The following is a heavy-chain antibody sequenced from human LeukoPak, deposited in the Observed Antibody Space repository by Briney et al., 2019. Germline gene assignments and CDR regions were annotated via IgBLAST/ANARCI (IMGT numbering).Heavy chain of an antibody. CDR2: IYYSGST. D-gene: IGHD1-26*01. Sequence: SETLSLTCTVSGGSISSSSYYWGWIRQPPGKGLEWIGSIYYSGSTYYNPSLKSRVTISVDTSKNQFSLKLSSVTAADTAVYYCARALSFRIVGATKSPFDIWGQGTMVTVSS. CDR3: ARALSFRIVGATKSPFDI. J-gene: IGHJ3*02. V-gene: IGHV4-39*07. CDR1: GGSISSSSYY.